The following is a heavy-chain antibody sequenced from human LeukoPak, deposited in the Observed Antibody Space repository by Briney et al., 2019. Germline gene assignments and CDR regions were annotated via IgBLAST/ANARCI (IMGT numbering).Heavy chain of an antibody. Sequence: SETLSLTCSVSGGSITVHHWSWIRQSPRKGLEWIGYIYYNGNTNYNPSLKSRVIILLDMSKNQFSLKLTSVTAADTAIYYCARYDPSDYATSGLYYGVYFDSWGQGTLVSVSP. V-gene: IGHV4-59*08. D-gene: IGHD3-22*01. CDR1: GGSITVHH. CDR3: ARYDPSDYATSGLYYGVYFDS. CDR2: IYYNGNT. J-gene: IGHJ4*02.